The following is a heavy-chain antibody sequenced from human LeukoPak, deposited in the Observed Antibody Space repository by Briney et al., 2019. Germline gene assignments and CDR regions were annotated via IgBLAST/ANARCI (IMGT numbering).Heavy chain of an antibody. V-gene: IGHV4-30-4*01. J-gene: IGHJ5*02. CDR3: ARRSLIAAAGRGHNWFDP. CDR1: GGSISSGDYY. Sequence: PSQTLSLTCTVSGGSISSGDYYWSWIRQPPGKGLEWIGYIYYSGSTNYNPSLKSRVTISVDTSKNQFSLKLSSVTAADTAVYYCARRSLIAAAGRGHNWFDPWGQGTLVTVSS. CDR2: IYYSGST. D-gene: IGHD6-13*01.